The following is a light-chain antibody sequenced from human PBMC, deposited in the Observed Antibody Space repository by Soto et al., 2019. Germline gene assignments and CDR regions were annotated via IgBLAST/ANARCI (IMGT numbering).Light chain of an antibody. CDR3: QQYGSSPWT. Sequence: EIVLTQSPGTLSLSPGERATLSCRASQSLSSSYLAWYQQKPGQAPRLLIYGASKRATGIPDRISGSGSGTDYTLTISRLEPEDFAVYYCQQYGSSPWTFGQGTKVEIK. CDR2: GAS. J-gene: IGKJ1*01. V-gene: IGKV3-20*01. CDR1: QSLSSSY.